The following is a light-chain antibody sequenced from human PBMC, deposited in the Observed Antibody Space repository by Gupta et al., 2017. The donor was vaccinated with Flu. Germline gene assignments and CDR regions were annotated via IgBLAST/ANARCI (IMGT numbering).Light chain of an antibody. V-gene: IGLV2-11*01. J-gene: IGLJ1*01. CDR1: SGDDSGFNY. Sequence: QSALTQPRSVSGSPGQSVPISCTGTSGDDSGFNYVSWYQQHPGTAPKLLIYDINQRPAGVPDRFSGSKSGNTASLTISGLQAEDEADYYCCSYAGNYVFGTGSKVTVL. CDR2: DIN. CDR3: CSYAGNYV.